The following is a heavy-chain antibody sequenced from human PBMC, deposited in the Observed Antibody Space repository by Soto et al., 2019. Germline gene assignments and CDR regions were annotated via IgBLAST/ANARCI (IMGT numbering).Heavy chain of an antibody. J-gene: IGHJ6*03. Sequence: GGSLRLSCTASGFTFGDYAMSWFRQAPGKGLEWVGFIRSKAYGGTTEYAASVKGRFTISRDDSKSIAYLQMNSLKTEDTAVYYCTRDREAARPYYYYYMDVWGKGTTVTVSS. CDR2: IRSKAYGGTT. V-gene: IGHV3-49*03. CDR3: TRDREAARPYYYYYMDV. CDR1: GFTFGDYA. D-gene: IGHD6-6*01.